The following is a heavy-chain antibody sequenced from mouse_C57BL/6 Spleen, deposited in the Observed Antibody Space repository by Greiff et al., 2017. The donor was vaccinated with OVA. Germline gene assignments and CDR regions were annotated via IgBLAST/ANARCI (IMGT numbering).Heavy chain of an antibody. CDR2: ISDGGSYT. CDR3: ASLTGMVYWYFDV. J-gene: IGHJ1*03. Sequence: DVMLVESGGGLVKPGGSLKLSCAASGFTFSSYAMSWVRQTPEKRLEWVATISDGGSYTYYPDNVKGRFTISRDNAKNNLYLQMSHLKSEDTAMYYCASLTGMVYWYFDVWGTGTTVTVSS. D-gene: IGHD4-1*01. V-gene: IGHV5-4*03. CDR1: GFTFSSYA.